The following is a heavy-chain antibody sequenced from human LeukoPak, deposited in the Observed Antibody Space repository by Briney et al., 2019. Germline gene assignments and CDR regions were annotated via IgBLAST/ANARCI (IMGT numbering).Heavy chain of an antibody. J-gene: IGHJ3*02. CDR3: ARARSGGTLAFDI. CDR1: GFTFSSYA. CDR2: ISSSSSYI. D-gene: IGHD4-23*01. Sequence: GGSLRLSCAASGFTFSSYAMSWVRQAPGKGLEWVSSISSSSSYIYYADSVKGRFTIPRDNAKNSLYLQMNSLRAEDTAVYYCARARSGGTLAFDIWGQGTVVTVSS. V-gene: IGHV3-21*01.